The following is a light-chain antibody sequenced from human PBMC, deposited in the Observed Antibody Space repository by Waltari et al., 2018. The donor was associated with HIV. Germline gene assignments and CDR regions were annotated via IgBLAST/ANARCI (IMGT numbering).Light chain of an antibody. CDR2: AVS. CDR1: SSDVGGFKS. V-gene: IGLV2-14*03. Sequence: QSALTQPASVSGSPGQSITISCTGTSSDVGGFKSVPWYQLHPAKAPKLMIYAVSNRPSGVSNRFSGSKSDNTASLTISGLQAEDEADYYCSSYTSTSTVYVFGTGTEVIVL. CDR3: SSYTSTSTVYV. J-gene: IGLJ1*01.